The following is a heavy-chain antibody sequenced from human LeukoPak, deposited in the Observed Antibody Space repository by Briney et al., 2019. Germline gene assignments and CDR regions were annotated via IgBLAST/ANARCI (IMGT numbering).Heavy chain of an antibody. D-gene: IGHD3-10*01. CDR2: IHRDGSST. V-gene: IGHV3-74*01. Sequence: GGSLRLSCAASGFPFSSHWMHWVRQLPGKGLVWVSRIHRDGSSTNYADSVKGRFTISRDNAKNTLYLQVNSLRAEDTAIYYCARARPDGASYFDYWGQGILVTVSS. CDR3: ARARPDGASYFDY. J-gene: IGHJ4*02. CDR1: GFPFSSHW.